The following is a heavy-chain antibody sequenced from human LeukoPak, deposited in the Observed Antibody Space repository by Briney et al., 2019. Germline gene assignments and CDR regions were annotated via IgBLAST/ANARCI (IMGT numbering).Heavy chain of an antibody. J-gene: IGHJ4*02. D-gene: IGHD2-15*01. Sequence: SVKASCKAFGGSFSSEAISWVRQAPGQGLEWMGGIIPIFGTANYAQKFQGRVTITTDESTTTAYMEVSSLRSEDTAVYYCGRKAGDCGGGSCYSIDYWGQGTLVTVSS. CDR3: GRKAGDCGGGSCYSIDY. CDR1: GGSFSSEA. V-gene: IGHV1-69*05. CDR2: IIPIFGTA.